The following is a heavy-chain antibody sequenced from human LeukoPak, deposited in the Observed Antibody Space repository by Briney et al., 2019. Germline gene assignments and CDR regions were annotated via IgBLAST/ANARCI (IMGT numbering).Heavy chain of an antibody. CDR2: IYYSGST. CDR3: ARTGSTVTMLYPFDH. V-gene: IGHV4-59*01. J-gene: IGHJ4*02. D-gene: IGHD4-17*01. CDR1: GGSIRSYY. Sequence: SETLSLTCTVSGGSIRSYYWSWIRQPPGKGLEWIGYIYYSGSTNYNPSLKSRVSISVDTSKNQFSLKLSSVTAADTAVYYCARTGSTVTMLYPFDHWGQGTVVTVSS.